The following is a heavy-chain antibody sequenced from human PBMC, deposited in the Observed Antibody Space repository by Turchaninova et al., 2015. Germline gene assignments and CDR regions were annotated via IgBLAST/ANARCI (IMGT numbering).Heavy chain of an antibody. Sequence: QITLKESGPTLVKPTQTLTLTCPFSGFSLSTSGVGVGWIRQPPGKALEWLSLIYWDDDKRYSPSLKSRLTITKDTPKNQVVLSMTNMDPVDTATYYCARGVVITPRYYYMDVWGKGTTVTVSS. V-gene: IGHV2-5*02. CDR2: IYWDDDK. D-gene: IGHD3-3*01. CDR3: ARGVVITPRYYYMDV. J-gene: IGHJ6*03. CDR1: GFSLSTSGVG.